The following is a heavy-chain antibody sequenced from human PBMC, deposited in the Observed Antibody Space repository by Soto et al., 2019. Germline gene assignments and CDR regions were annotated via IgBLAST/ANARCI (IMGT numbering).Heavy chain of an antibody. Sequence: EVQLLESGGGLVQPGGSLRLSCAASGFTFSSYAMSWVRQAPGKGLEWVSAISGSGGSTYYADSVKGRFTISRDNSKNMLYLQMNSLRAEDTAVYYCAKRITMIVVVIPDYYFDYWGQGTLVTVSS. V-gene: IGHV3-23*01. D-gene: IGHD3-22*01. CDR1: GFTFSSYA. CDR2: ISGSGGST. CDR3: AKRITMIVVVIPDYYFDY. J-gene: IGHJ4*02.